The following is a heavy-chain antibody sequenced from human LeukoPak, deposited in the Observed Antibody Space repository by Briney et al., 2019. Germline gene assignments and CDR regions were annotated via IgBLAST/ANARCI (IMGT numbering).Heavy chain of an antibody. CDR1: GFTLSSYG. CDR3: AKEEAADGDAFDI. J-gene: IGHJ3*02. CDR2: ISYDGSNE. D-gene: IGHD6-13*01. Sequence: PGRSLGLSCAASGFTLSSYGMHWVRQAPGKGLEWVTVISYDGSNEYFADSVKGRFTISRDNSKNTLYLQMSSLRAEDTAVYYCAKEEAADGDAFDIWGQGTMVTVSS. V-gene: IGHV3-30*18.